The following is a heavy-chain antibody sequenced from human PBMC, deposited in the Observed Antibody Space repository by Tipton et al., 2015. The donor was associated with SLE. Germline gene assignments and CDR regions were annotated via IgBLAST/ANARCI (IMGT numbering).Heavy chain of an antibody. Sequence: TLSLTCAVSGYSISSGYYWGWIRQPPGKGLEWIGRIYTSGSTNYNPSLKSRVTMSVDTSKNQFSLKLSSVTAADTAVYYCATTPPGYCSGGSCYPWGQGTLVTVSS. D-gene: IGHD2-15*01. CDR2: IYTSGST. V-gene: IGHV4-38-2*01. CDR1: GYSISSGYY. CDR3: ATTPPGYCSGGSCYP. J-gene: IGHJ5*02.